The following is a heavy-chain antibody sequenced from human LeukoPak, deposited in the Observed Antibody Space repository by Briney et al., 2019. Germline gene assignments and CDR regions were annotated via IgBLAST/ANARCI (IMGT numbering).Heavy chain of an antibody. V-gene: IGHV3-53*01. Sequence: GGSLRLSCAASGFTVSNNYMSWVRQAPGKGLEWVSVIYSGGSTYYADSVKGRFTISRDSSKNTLYLRMNSLRAEDTAVYYCARDSLGMSTLDSWGQGTLVTVSS. CDR1: GFTVSNNY. CDR2: IYSGGST. D-gene: IGHD5/OR15-5a*01. J-gene: IGHJ4*02. CDR3: ARDSLGMSTLDS.